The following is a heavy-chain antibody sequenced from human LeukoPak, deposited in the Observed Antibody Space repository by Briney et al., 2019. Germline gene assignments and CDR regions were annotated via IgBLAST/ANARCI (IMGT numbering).Heavy chain of an antibody. J-gene: IGHJ3*02. CDR3: ARRAPYYYDSSGMEKDAFDI. Sequence: GGSLRLSCAASGFTFSDYYMSWIRQAPGKGLEWVSYISSSGSTIYYADSVKGRFTISRDNAKNSLYLQMNSLRAEDTAVYYCARRAPYYYDSSGMEKDAFDIWGQGTMVTVSS. CDR1: GFTFSDYY. V-gene: IGHV3-11*01. CDR2: ISSSGSTI. D-gene: IGHD3-22*01.